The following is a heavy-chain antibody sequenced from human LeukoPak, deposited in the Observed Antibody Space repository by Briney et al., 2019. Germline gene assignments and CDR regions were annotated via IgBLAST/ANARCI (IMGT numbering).Heavy chain of an antibody. CDR2: IIPIFGTA. D-gene: IGHD5-18*01. Sequence: SVKVSCKASGCTFSSYAISWVRQAPGQGLAWMGRIIPIFGTANYAQKFQGRVTITTDESTSTAYMELSSLRSEDTAVYYCARERDRGYSYGYGYWGQGTLVTVSS. J-gene: IGHJ4*02. V-gene: IGHV1-69*05. CDR1: GCTFSSYA. CDR3: ARERDRGYSYGYGY.